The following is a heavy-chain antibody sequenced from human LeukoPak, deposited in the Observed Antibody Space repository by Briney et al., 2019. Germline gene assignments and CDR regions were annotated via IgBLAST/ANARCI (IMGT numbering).Heavy chain of an antibody. CDR1: EFTFRSYA. CDR3: AKVAKYYYGSETYYFFEH. Sequence: PGGSLRLSCAASEFTFRSYAMNWVRQAPGKGLEWVSSISSGSTDIYYADSVKGRFTISRDNAKNSVYLHMNSLRAEDTAVYYCAKVAKYYYGSETYYFFEHWGQGTPVTASS. V-gene: IGHV3-21*01. D-gene: IGHD3-10*01. J-gene: IGHJ4*02. CDR2: ISSGSTDI.